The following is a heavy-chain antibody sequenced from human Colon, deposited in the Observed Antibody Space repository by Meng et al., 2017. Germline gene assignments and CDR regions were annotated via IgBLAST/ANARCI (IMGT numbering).Heavy chain of an antibody. CDR3: ARAPLGYCSITTCSGNWFDP. CDR2: INPNSGGT. J-gene: IGHJ5*02. V-gene: IGHV1-2*02. CDR1: GYTFIGYY. Sequence: QGELGQSGAEVTKPGASVKVSCKASGYTFIGYYMHWLRQAPGQGLEWMGWINPNSGGTNYAQNFQGRVTMTRDTSISTAYMELSRLRSDDTALYYCARAPLGYCSITTCSGNWFDPWGQGTLVTVSS. D-gene: IGHD2-2*01.